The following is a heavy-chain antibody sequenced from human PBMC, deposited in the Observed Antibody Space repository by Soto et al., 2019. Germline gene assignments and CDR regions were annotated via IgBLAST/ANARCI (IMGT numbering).Heavy chain of an antibody. V-gene: IGHV3-21*01. CDR3: ARDAVPAAGEGYWFDP. CDR2: ISSSSSYI. Sequence: EVQLVESGGGLVKPGGSLRLSCAASGFTFSSYSMNWVRQAPGKGLEWVSSISSSSSYIYYADSVKGRFTISRDNAKNSLYPQMNSLRAEDTAVYYCARDAVPAAGEGYWFDPWGQGTLVTVSS. CDR1: GFTFSSYS. J-gene: IGHJ5*02. D-gene: IGHD2-2*01.